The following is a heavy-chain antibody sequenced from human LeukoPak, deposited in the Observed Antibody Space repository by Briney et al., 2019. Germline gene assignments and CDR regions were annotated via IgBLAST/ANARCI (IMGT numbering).Heavy chain of an antibody. D-gene: IGHD3-10*01. CDR2: IIPMFGTA. V-gene: IGHV1-69*05. CDR1: GYTFTDYY. Sequence: SSVKVSCKASGYTFTDYYMHWVRQAPGQGLEWMGGIIPMFGTANYAQKFQGRVTITTDESTSTAYMELSSLRSEDTAVYYCAKDSSPMVRGVMVDWGQGTLVTVSS. J-gene: IGHJ4*02. CDR3: AKDSSPMVRGVMVD.